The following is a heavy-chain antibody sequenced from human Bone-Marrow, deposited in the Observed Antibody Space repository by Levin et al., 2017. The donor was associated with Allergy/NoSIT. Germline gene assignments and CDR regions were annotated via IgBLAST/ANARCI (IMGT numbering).Heavy chain of an antibody. CDR3: ARLKWVAARSWFDP. V-gene: IGHV1-18*01. D-gene: IGHD6-6*01. J-gene: IGHJ5*02. Sequence: GGSLRLSCKASGYTFTSYGISWVRQAPGQGLEWMGWISAYNGNTNYAQKLQGRVTMTTDTSTSTAYMELRSLRSDDTAVYYCARLKWVAARSWFDPWGQGTLVTVSS. CDR1: GYTFTSYG. CDR2: ISAYNGNT.